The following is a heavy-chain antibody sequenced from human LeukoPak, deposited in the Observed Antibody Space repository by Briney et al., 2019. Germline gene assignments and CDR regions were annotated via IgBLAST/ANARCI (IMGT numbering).Heavy chain of an antibody. CDR3: ARVPVNIWENWFDP. CDR1: GGSISSSSYS. CDR2: IYYTGST. V-gene: IGHV4-39*07. Sequence: SETLSLTCTVSGGSISSSSYSWGWIRQPPGKGLEWIGTIYYTGSTNYNPSLKSRVTISVDTSKNQFSLKLNSVTAADTAVYYCARVPVNIWENWFDPWGQGTLVTVSS. D-gene: IGHD1-26*01. J-gene: IGHJ5*02.